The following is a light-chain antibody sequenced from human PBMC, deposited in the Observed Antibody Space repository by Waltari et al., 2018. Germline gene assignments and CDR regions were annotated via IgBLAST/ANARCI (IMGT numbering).Light chain of an antibody. J-gene: IGKJ1*01. CDR3: QQYNSYSPWT. CDR2: QAS. CDR1: QSISSW. V-gene: IGKV1-5*03. Sequence: DIQMTQSPSTLSASVGDSVTITCRASQSISSWLAWYQQKPGKAPKLLNYQASSLESGVPSRFSGSGSGTEFTLTISSLQPDDFATYYCQQYNSYSPWTFGQGTKVEIK.